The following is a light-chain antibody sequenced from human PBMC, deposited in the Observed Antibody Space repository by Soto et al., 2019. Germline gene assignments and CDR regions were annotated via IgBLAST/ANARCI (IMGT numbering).Light chain of an antibody. J-gene: IGLJ1*01. Sequence: QSVLTQPPSASLSPGQSVTISCTGTRSDVGTYNYVSWYQQHPGKAPKLIIYEVSKRPSGVPDRFSGSKSGNTASLTVSGLQAEDEADYYCSSYAGRNNFYVFGTGTKVTVL. CDR2: EVS. CDR3: SSYAGRNNFYV. V-gene: IGLV2-8*01. CDR1: RSDVGTYNY.